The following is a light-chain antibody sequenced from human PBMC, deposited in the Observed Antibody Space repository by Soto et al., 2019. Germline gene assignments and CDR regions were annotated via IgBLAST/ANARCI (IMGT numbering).Light chain of an antibody. CDR3: QHYGSSTWT. CDR2: GAS. V-gene: IGKV3-20*01. CDR1: QSVSSTF. J-gene: IGKJ1*01. Sequence: EIVLTQSPATLSFSPGERATLSCRASQSVSSTFLAWYQQKPGPAPRLLISGASSRATGIPDRFSGSGSGTDFTLTISRLEPEDFAVYYCQHYGSSTWTFGQGTKVEIK.